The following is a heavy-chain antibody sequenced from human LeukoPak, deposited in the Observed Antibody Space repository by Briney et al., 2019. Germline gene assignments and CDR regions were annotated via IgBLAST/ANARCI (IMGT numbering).Heavy chain of an antibody. CDR3: TADPRWLHLGLYSFDY. D-gene: IGHD5-24*01. CDR1: GFTFTSSA. J-gene: IGHJ4*02. V-gene: IGHV1-58*01. CDR2: IVVGCGNT. Sequence: TSVKVSCKASGFTFTSSAVQWVRQARGQRLEWVGWIVVGCGNTNYAQNFQERVTITRDMSTSTAYMELSNLRSEDTAVYYCTADPRWLHLGLYSFDYWGQGTLVTVSS.